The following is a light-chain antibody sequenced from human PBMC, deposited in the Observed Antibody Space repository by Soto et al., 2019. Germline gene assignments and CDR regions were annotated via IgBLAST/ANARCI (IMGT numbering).Light chain of an antibody. Sequence: QSALTQPPSASGSRGQSVTISCTGTRSDVGAYNSVSWYQQHPGKAPKLLIYEVNKRPSGVPDRFSGSTSGSTASLTISGLQTEDEADYYCCSYVGASIYVFGTGTKVTVL. CDR1: RSDVGAYNS. V-gene: IGLV2-8*01. CDR3: CSYVGASIYV. CDR2: EVN. J-gene: IGLJ1*01.